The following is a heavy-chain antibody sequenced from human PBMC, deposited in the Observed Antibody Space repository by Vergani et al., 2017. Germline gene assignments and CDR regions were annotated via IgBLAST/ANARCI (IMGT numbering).Heavy chain of an antibody. D-gene: IGHD2-2*03. Sequence: EVHLLESGGGQVEAGGSLRLSCVASGFTFSNSAMSWVRQTSGKGLEWVSAISGHGDRTYYADSVKGRFTISRDNSKNTVYLQMNSLKAEDRATYYCARGRWISRDSDYWGQGTLVTVSS. CDR3: ARGRWISRDSDY. CDR1: GFTFSNSA. V-gene: IGHV3-23*01. J-gene: IGHJ4*02. CDR2: ISGHGDRT.